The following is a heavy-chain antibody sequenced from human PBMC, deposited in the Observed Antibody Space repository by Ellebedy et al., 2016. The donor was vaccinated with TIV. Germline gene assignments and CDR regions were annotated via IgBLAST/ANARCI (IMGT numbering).Heavy chain of an antibody. CDR3: AKRLWSGHFGGPFDY. V-gene: IGHV3-23*01. CDR2: ISGSDDST. J-gene: IGHJ4*02. D-gene: IGHD3-3*01. CDR1: GFTFSSYA. Sequence: GESLKISCAASGFTFSSYAMNWFRQAPGKGLEWVSAISGSDDSTSYSDSVKGRFTISRDNSKNTLYLQMDSLRAEDTAVYYCAKRLWSGHFGGPFDYWGQGTLVTVSS.